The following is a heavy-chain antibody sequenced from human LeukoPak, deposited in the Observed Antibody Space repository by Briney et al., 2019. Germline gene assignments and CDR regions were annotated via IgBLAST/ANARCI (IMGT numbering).Heavy chain of an antibody. V-gene: IGHV4-59*01. CDR1: GGSFSTYY. Sequence: SETLSLTCTVSGGSFSTYYWSWIRQPPGKGLEWIWYIYYSGSPDYNPSLKSRVTMSLDTSKNQFSLNLSSVTAADTALYYCARAVITFGGAVAKGFDCWGQGTLVTVSS. CDR2: IYYSGSP. J-gene: IGHJ4*02. D-gene: IGHD3-16*01. CDR3: ARAVITFGGAVAKGFDC.